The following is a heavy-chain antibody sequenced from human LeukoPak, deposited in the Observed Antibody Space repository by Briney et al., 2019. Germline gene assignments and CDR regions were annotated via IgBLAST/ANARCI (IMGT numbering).Heavy chain of an antibody. CDR2: IWFDGSNK. Sequence: GGSLRLSCAASGFTFSNYGMHWVRQAPGKGLEWVAVIWFDGSNKYYADSVKGRFTISRDNSKSTLYLQLNSLRAEDTAVYYCARGGGADAFYIWGQGTMVTVSS. V-gene: IGHV3-33*01. CDR1: GFTFSNYG. J-gene: IGHJ3*02. CDR3: ARGGGADAFYI. D-gene: IGHD1-26*01.